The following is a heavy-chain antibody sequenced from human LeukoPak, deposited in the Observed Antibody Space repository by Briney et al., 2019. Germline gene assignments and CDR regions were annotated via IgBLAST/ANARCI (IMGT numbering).Heavy chain of an antibody. J-gene: IGHJ4*02. D-gene: IGHD6-19*01. CDR3: AREYSSGWYSRFDY. V-gene: IGHV3-30-3*01. CDR2: ISYDGSNK. Sequence: PGGSLRLSCAASGFTFNNYAMHWVRQAPGKGLEWVAVISYDGSNKYHADSVKGRFTISRDNSKNTLYLQMNSLRAEDTAVYYCAREYSSGWYSRFDYWGQGTLVTVSS. CDR1: GFTFNNYA.